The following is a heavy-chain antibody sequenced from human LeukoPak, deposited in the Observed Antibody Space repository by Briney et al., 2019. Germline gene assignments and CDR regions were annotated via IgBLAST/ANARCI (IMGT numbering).Heavy chain of an antibody. CDR3: ARGDDYENWFDP. CDR1: GYSISSGYY. V-gene: IGHV4-38-2*01. J-gene: IGHJ5*02. CDR2: IYHSGST. D-gene: IGHD4/OR15-4a*01. Sequence: SETLSLTCAVSGYSISSGYYWAWIRQPPGKGLEWIGSIYHSGSTYYNPSLKSQVTISVDTTKNQFSLKLSSATAADTAVYYCARGDDYENWFDPWGQGTLVTVSP.